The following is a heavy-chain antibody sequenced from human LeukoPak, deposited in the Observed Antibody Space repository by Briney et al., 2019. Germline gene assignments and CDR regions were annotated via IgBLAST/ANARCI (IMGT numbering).Heavy chain of an antibody. Sequence: SETLSLTCAVSGGSISSGGYSWSWIRQPLGKGLEWIGYIYHSGSTYYNPSLKSRVTISVDRSKNQFSLKLSSVTAADTAVYYCARTPAGYFDLWGRGTLVTVSS. CDR1: GGSISSGGYS. V-gene: IGHV4-30-2*01. CDR2: IYHSGST. D-gene: IGHD2-2*01. CDR3: ARTPAGYFDL. J-gene: IGHJ2*01.